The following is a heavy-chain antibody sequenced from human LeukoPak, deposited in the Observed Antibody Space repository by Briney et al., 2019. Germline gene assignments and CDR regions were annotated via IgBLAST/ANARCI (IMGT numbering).Heavy chain of an antibody. CDR3: AKNVVGGTAMLFDY. CDR2: ISGSGGST. D-gene: IGHD5-18*01. V-gene: IGHV3-23*01. Sequence: GGTLRLSCAASGFTFSSYGMSWVRQAPGKGLEWVSAISGSGGSTYYADSVKGRFTISRDNSKNTLYLQMNSLRAEDTAVYYCAKNVVGGTAMLFDYWGQGTLVTVSS. J-gene: IGHJ4*02. CDR1: GFTFSSYG.